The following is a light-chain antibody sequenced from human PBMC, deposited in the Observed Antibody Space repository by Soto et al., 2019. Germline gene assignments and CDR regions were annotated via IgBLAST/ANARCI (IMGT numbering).Light chain of an antibody. CDR1: TGAVTRGHY. CDR2: DTT. CDR3: LLTTSGARV. Sequence: QAVVTQEPSLTVSPGGTVTRTCGFSTGAVTRGHYSYWFQQKPGRAPTTLIYDTTKKHSLTPARFSASLLGGKAALTLAGAQPEDEADYYCLLTTSGARVFGGGTQLTVL. V-gene: IGLV7-46*01. J-gene: IGLJ2*01.